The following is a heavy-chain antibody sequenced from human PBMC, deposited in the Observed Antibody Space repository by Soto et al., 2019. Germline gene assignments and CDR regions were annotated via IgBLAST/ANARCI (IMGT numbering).Heavy chain of an antibody. V-gene: IGHV4-59*01. CDR1: GGSISSYY. D-gene: IGHD5-12*01. J-gene: IGHJ6*02. CDR2: IYYSGST. CDR3: ARDSATLGMDV. Sequence: QVQLQESGPGLVKPSETLSLTCTVSGGSISSYYWGWIRQPPGKGLQWIGYIYYSGSTNYNPSLKSRATISVDTSKNQFSLKLSSVTAADTAVYYCARDSATLGMDVWGQGTTVTVSS.